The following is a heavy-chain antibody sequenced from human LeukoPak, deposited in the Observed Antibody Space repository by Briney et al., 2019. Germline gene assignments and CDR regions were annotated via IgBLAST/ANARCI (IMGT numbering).Heavy chain of an antibody. CDR3: ARDGAIVAGTAQH. D-gene: IGHD5-12*01. J-gene: IGHJ1*01. Sequence: GGSLRLSCAASGFTFSSYAMSWVRQAPGKGLEWVSAISGSGGSTYYADSVKGRFTISRDNSNNTAYLEMNSLRVEDTAIYYCARDGAIVAGTAQHWGQGALVTVSS. V-gene: IGHV3-23*01. CDR2: ISGSGGST. CDR1: GFTFSSYA.